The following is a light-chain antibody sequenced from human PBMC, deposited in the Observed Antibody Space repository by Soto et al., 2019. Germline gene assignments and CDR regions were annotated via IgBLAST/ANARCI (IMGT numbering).Light chain of an antibody. CDR3: SSYTSSSASV. CDR2: DVS. V-gene: IGLV2-14*03. Sequence: QSALTQPASVSGSPGQSITISCTGTSSDVGGYNHVSWYQQHPGKAPKLMIYDVSNRPSGVSNRFSGCKSGNTASLTISGLQAEDEADYHCSSYTSSSASVFGTGTKLTVL. J-gene: IGLJ1*01. CDR1: SSDVGGYNH.